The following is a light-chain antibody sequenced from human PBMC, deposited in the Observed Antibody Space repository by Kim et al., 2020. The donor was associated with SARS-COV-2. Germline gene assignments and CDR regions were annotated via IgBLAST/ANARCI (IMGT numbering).Light chain of an antibody. CDR3: KSRDSSGNVV. Sequence: SSELTQDPAVYVALGQTVRITCQGDSLRRSYASWYQEKPGQAPVLVIYGKNNRPSGIPVRFSGSISGNTASLTITGAQAEEEADEYCKSRDSSGNVVFGGGTQLTVL. V-gene: IGLV3-19*01. CDR2: GKN. CDR1: SLRRSY. J-gene: IGLJ2*01.